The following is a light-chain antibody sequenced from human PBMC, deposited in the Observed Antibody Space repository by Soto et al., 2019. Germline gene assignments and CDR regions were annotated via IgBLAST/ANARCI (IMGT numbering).Light chain of an antibody. J-gene: IGLJ7*01. Sequence: LTQPPSVSGAPGQRVTISCTGSSSNIGAGYDVHWYQQLPGTAPKLLIYGNSNRPSGVPDRFSGSKSGTSASLAITGLQAEDEADYYCQSYDSSLSGCVFGTGTQLTVL. CDR1: SSNIGAGYD. CDR3: QSYDSSLSGCV. V-gene: IGLV1-40*01. CDR2: GNS.